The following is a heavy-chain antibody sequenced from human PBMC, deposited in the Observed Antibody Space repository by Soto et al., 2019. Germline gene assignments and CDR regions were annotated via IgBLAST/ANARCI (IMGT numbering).Heavy chain of an antibody. CDR1: GFTFSSYA. CDR2: ISGSGGST. D-gene: IGHD2-15*01. J-gene: IGHJ3*01. V-gene: IGHV3-23*01. CDR3: AKDAGGCSDGSCVTIAVGCDSFDV. Sequence: PGGSLRLSCAASGFTFSSYAMSWVRQAPGKGLEWVSAISGSGGSTYYADSVKGRFTISRDNSKNTLYLQMNSLRAEDTAVYYCAKDAGGCSDGSCVTIAVGCDSFDVWGKGTMVTVSS.